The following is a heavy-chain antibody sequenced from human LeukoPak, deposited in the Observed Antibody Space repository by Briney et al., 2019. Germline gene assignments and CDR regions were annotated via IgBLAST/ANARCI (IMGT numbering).Heavy chain of an antibody. CDR1: GGSFRGYY. Sequence: PSETLSLTCAVYGGSFRGYYWSWIRQPPGKGLEWIGEINHSGSTNYNPSLKSRVTISVDTSKNQFSLKLSSVTAADTAVYYCARGPRYYDILTGYVVGYFQHWGQGTLVTVSS. V-gene: IGHV4-34*01. CDR2: INHSGST. J-gene: IGHJ1*01. D-gene: IGHD3-9*01. CDR3: ARGPRYYDILTGYVVGYFQH.